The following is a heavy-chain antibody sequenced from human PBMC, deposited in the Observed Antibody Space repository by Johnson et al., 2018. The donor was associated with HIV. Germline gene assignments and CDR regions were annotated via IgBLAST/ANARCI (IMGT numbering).Heavy chain of an antibody. J-gene: IGHJ3*01. Sequence: VQLVESGGGVVQPGRSLRLSCVASGFTFSSYTMHWVRQAPGKGLEWVAVISYDGSNKYYADSVKGRFIISRDDSKDTLHLHMNSLRPEDTAVYFCAREGNWNPTYGFDVWGQGTMVTVSS. D-gene: IGHD1-1*01. CDR3: AREGNWNPTYGFDV. CDR1: GFTFSSYT. V-gene: IGHV3-30-3*01. CDR2: ISYDGSNK.